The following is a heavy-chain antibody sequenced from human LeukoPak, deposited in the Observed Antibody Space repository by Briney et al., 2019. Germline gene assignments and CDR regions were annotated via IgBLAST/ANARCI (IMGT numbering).Heavy chain of an antibody. CDR3: AKDKAGYNDY. CDR2: IYYSGST. CDR1: GGSMSSYY. V-gene: IGHV4-59*01. J-gene: IGHJ4*02. Sequence: PSETLSLTCTVSGGSMSSYYWSWIRQPPGKGLEWIGYIYYSGSTTYNPSLKSRVSISVDTSKNQFSLRLSSVTAADTAVYYCAKDKAGYNDYWGQGTLVTVSS. D-gene: IGHD5-24*01.